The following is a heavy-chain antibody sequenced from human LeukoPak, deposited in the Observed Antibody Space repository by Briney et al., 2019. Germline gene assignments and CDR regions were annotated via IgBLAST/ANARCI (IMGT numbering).Heavy chain of an antibody. CDR2: INHSGST. J-gene: IGHJ6*02. V-gene: IGHV4-34*01. CDR1: GGSFSGYY. D-gene: IGHD2-2*02. Sequence: SETLSLTCAVYGGSFSGYYWRWIRQPPGKGLEWIGEINHSGSTNYNPSLKSRVTISVDTSKNQFSLKLSSVTAADTAVYYCARRRIVVVPAAIRYYYYGLDVWGQGTTVTVSS. CDR3: ARRRIVVVPAAIRYYYYGLDV.